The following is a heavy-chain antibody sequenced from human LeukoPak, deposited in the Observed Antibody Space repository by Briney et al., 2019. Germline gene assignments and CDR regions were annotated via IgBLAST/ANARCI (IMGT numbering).Heavy chain of an antibody. Sequence: GGSLRLSCVASGFTFSSAWMHWVRQAPGKGLEWVANIRQDGSEKYYVDSVKGRFTISRDNAKNSLYLQMNSLRAEDTAVYYCSFFDSRLVGVNENCWGQGTLVTVSS. D-gene: IGHD4-23*01. CDR1: GFTFSSAW. V-gene: IGHV3-7*01. J-gene: IGHJ4*02. CDR2: IRQDGSEK. CDR3: SFFDSRLVGVNENC.